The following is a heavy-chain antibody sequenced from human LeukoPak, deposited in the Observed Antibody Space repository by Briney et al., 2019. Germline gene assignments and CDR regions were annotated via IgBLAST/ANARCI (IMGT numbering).Heavy chain of an antibody. CDR2: FYPEDGET. J-gene: IGHJ3*02. D-gene: IGHD3-22*01. Sequence: ASVTVSCKVSGYTLTELSMHWVRQAPGKGLEWMGGFYPEDGETIYAQKFQGRVTMTEDTSTDTAYMELSSLRSEDTAVYYCARQLAGYYYDSSGPDAFDIWGQGTMVTVSS. CDR1: GYTLTELS. CDR3: ARQLAGYYYDSSGPDAFDI. V-gene: IGHV1-24*01.